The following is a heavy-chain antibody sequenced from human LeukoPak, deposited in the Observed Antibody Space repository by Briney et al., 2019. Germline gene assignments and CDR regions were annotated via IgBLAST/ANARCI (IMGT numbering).Heavy chain of an antibody. D-gene: IGHD5-12*01. CDR1: GFTFSSYG. J-gene: IGHJ4*02. CDR2: ISGSGDST. V-gene: IGHV3-23*01. CDR3: AKKSFDGSGYDLDY. Sequence: PGGSLRLSCAASGFTFSSYGMIWVRQAPGKGLEWVSSISGSGDSTYYADSVKGRFSISRDNSKNTLYLQMNSLGAEDTAVYYCAKKSFDGSGYDLDYWGQGTLVTVSS.